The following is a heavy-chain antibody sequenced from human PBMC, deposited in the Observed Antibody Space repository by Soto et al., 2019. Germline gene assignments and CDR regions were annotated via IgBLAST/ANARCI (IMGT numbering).Heavy chain of an antibody. Sequence: PGGSLRLSCAVSGFTFDDNAMHWVRQAQAKGLERVSGINWKSDIGYADSVKGRFTTSIDNAENSLYLQMNSLRAEDTALYYCANSQDRGWRTTFIYWGQGTQVTVSS. J-gene: IGHJ4*02. CDR3: ANSQDRGWRTTFIY. CDR2: INWKSDI. D-gene: IGHD3-16*01. CDR1: GFTFDDNA. V-gene: IGHV3-9*01.